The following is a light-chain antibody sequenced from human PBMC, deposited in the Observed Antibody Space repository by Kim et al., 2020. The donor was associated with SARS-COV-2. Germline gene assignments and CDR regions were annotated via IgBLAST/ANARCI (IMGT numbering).Light chain of an antibody. CDR1: SNNVGYQG. CDR3: SEWDRSLSIWV. Sequence: LTQPPSVSKDLRQTATLTCTGNSNNVGYQGAVWLQQHQGHPPKLLSYRDNSRPSGISDRLSSSRSENTASLTITGLQPEDEADYYCSEWDRSLSIWV. CDR2: RDN. J-gene: IGLJ3*02. V-gene: IGLV10-54*01.